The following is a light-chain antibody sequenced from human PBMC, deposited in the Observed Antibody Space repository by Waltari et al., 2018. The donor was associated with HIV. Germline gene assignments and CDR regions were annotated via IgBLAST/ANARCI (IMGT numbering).Light chain of an antibody. J-gene: IGLJ3*02. CDR3: SSYMNSGSLV. CDR1: STDFSPRPY. CDR2: DDN. Sequence: QSGLTQPASISASLGQSITISCIASSTDFSPRPYISWFQHHPYKSPQLLIDDDNIRPSGTPFRLSGSRSGNTASLTISGLQVDDEGDYYCSSYMNSGSLVFGGGTKVTV. V-gene: IGLV2-14*01.